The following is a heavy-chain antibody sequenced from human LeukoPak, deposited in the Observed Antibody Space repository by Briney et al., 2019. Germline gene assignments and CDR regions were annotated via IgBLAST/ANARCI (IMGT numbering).Heavy chain of an antibody. CDR3: ARDKVVGATGGSYYYYYGMDV. J-gene: IGHJ6*02. CDR2: IYYSGST. V-gene: IGHV4-59*01. Sequence: SETLSLTCTVSGGSISSYYWSWIRQPPGKGLEWIGYIYYSGSTNYNPSLKSRVTISVDTSKNQFSLKLSSVTAADTAVYYCARDKVVGATGGSYYYYYGMDVWGQGTTVTVSS. CDR1: GGSISSYY. D-gene: IGHD1-26*01.